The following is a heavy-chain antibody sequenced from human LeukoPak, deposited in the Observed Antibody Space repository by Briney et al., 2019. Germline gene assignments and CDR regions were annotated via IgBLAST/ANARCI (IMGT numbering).Heavy chain of an antibody. J-gene: IGHJ4*02. CDR2: IIPIFGTA. V-gene: IGHV1-69*05. CDR1: GGTFSSYA. D-gene: IGHD4-17*01. CDR3: ARDRTGTTVTNYFDY. Sequence: SVKVSCKSAGGTFSSYAISWVRQSPGQGLEWRGGIIPIFGTANYAQTFQGRVTITTDESTSTAYMELSSLRSEDPAVYYCARDRTGTTVTNYFDYWGQGTLVTVSS.